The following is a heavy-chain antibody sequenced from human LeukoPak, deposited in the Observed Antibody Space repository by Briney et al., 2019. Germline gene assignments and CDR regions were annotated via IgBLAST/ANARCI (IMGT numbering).Heavy chain of an antibody. CDR3: ASEEQLVRVFDY. V-gene: IGHV3-21*05. Sequence: KAGGSLRLSCAASGFTFSSYSMNWVRQAPGKGLEWVSYISSSSSYIYYADSVKGRFTISRDNAKNSLYLQMNSLRAEDTAVYYCASEEQLVRVFDYWGQGTLVTVSS. CDR2: ISSSSSYI. CDR1: GFTFSSYS. J-gene: IGHJ4*02. D-gene: IGHD6-13*01.